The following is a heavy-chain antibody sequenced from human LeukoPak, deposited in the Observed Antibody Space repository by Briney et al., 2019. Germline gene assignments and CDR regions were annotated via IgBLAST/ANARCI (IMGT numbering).Heavy chain of an antibody. CDR2: IHSSGST. J-gene: IGHJ3*02. D-gene: IGHD3-10*01. V-gene: IGHV4-59*01. CDR3: ARGVGRAITMVRGVKSYAFDI. CDR1: GGSISSSY. Sequence: PSETLSLTCTVSGGSISSSYWTWIRQPPGKGLEWIGYIHSSGSTSYNPSLKSRVTISLDTSKNQFSLKLSSVTAADTAVYYCARGVGRAITMVRGVKSYAFDIWGQGTMVTVSS.